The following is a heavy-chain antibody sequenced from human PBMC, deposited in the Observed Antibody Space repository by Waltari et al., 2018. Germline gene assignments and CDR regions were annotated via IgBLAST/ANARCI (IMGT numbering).Heavy chain of an antibody. CDR2: IYSGGST. V-gene: IGHV3-66*02. CDR1: GFTVSRTS. J-gene: IGHJ2*01. CDR3: ARSYSSSSSYFDL. Sequence: EVQLVESGGGLVQPGGSLRLSCAASGFTVSRTSMSWAPQAPGKGLEWVSVIYSGGSTYYADSVKGRFTISRDNSKNTLYLQMNSLRAEDTAVYYCARSYSSSSSYFDLWGRGTLVTVSS. D-gene: IGHD6-6*01.